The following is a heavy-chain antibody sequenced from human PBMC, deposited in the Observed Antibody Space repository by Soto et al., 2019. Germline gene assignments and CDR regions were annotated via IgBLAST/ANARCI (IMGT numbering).Heavy chain of an antibody. V-gene: IGHV1-18*01. CDR2: ISAYNGNT. J-gene: IGHJ6*02. CDR1: GYTFTSYG. Sequence: ASVKVSCKASGYTFTSYGISWVRQAPGQGLEWMGWISAYNGNTNYAQKLQGRVTMTTDTSTSTAYMELSRLRSDDTAVYYCARDKGTVADYYYYYGMDVWGQGTTVTVSS. D-gene: IGHD6-13*01. CDR3: ARDKGTVADYYYYYGMDV.